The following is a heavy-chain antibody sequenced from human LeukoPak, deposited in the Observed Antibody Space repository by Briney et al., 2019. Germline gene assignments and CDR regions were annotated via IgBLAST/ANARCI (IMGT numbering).Heavy chain of an antibody. CDR2: ISGSGDST. Sequence: GGSLRLSCVASGFTFGSYGMSWVRQAPGKGLEWGSAISGSGDSTYYADSVKGRFTISRDNAKNTLYLEMNSLRVEDTAVYYCAKDHSSGYHDYWGQGTLVTVSS. CDR1: GFTFGSYG. D-gene: IGHD3-22*01. CDR3: AKDHSSGYHDY. J-gene: IGHJ4*02. V-gene: IGHV3-23*01.